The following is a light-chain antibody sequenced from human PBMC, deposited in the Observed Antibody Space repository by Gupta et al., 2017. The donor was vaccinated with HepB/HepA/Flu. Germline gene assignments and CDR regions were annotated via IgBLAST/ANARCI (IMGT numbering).Light chain of an antibody. Sequence: DIQLTQSPSFLSASVGDRVTITCRASQGISSYLAWYQQKPGKAPKLLIYAASTLQSGVPSRFSGSGSGTEFTLTISSLQTEDFATYYCQHLNSYSFGGGTKVEIK. J-gene: IGKJ4*01. CDR3: QHLNSYS. CDR2: AAS. V-gene: IGKV1-9*01. CDR1: QGISSY.